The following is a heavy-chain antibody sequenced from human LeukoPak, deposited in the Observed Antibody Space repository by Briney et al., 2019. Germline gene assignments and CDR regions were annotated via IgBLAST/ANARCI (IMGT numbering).Heavy chain of an antibody. D-gene: IGHD6-6*01. J-gene: IGHJ5*02. CDR1: GYTFTGYY. Sequence: ASVKVSCKASGYTFTGYYMHWVRQAPGQGLEWMGWINPNSGGTNYAQKFQGRVTMTRDTSISTAYMELSRLRSDDTAVYYCGRIAARPGFGDWFDPWGQGTLVTVSS. CDR2: INPNSGGT. V-gene: IGHV1-2*02. CDR3: GRIAARPGFGDWFDP.